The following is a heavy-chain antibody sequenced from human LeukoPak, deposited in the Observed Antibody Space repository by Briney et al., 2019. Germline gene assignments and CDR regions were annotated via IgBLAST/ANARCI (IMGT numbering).Heavy chain of an antibody. CDR1: GFTFSYYW. V-gene: IGHV3-7*03. J-gene: IGHJ3*02. Sequence: GGSLRLSCAASGFTFSYYWMSWVRQAPGKGLEWVANIKQDGSEKYYVDSVKGRFTISRDNAKNSLYLQMNSLRAEDTALYYCARGSGYTVLGAFDIWGQGTMVTVSS. CDR3: ARGSGYTVLGAFDI. CDR2: IKQDGSEK. D-gene: IGHD3-22*01.